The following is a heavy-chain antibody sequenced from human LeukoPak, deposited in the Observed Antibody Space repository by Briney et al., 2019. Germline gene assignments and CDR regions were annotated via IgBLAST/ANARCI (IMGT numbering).Heavy chain of an antibody. V-gene: IGHV3-30*18. J-gene: IGHJ4*02. CDR1: GFTFSNYG. Sequence: GGSLRLSCAASGFTFSNYGMYWVRQAPGKGLEWVAVISYDGTKKNYADSVKGRFAISRDNSKNTLFLQMNSLRAEDTAVYYCAKDKSLWFWIIDYWGQGTLVTVSS. D-gene: IGHD3-10*01. CDR2: ISYDGTKK. CDR3: AKDKSLWFWIIDY.